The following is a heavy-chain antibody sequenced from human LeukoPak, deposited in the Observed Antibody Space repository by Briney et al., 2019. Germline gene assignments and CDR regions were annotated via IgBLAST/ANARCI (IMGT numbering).Heavy chain of an antibody. J-gene: IGHJ4*02. CDR2: ISAYNGNT. Sequence: GASVKVSCKASGYTFTSYGISWVRQAPGQGLEWMGWISAYNGNTNYAQKLQGRVTMTTDTSTSTAYMELRSLRSDDTAVYYCARPGARYCSSTSCPPHYWGQGTLVTVSS. CDR1: GYTFTSYG. D-gene: IGHD2-2*01. CDR3: ARPGARYCSSTSCPPHY. V-gene: IGHV1-18*01.